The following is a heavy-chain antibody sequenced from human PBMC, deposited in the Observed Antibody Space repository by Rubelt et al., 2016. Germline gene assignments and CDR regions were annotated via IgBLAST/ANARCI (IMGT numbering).Heavy chain of an antibody. V-gene: IGHV3-21*06. D-gene: IGHD3-10*01. CDR2: ISSSSSYI. Sequence: GEGLEWVSSISSSSSYIYYADSVKGRFTISRDNAKNSLYLQMNSLRAEDTAVYYCARLFSGSYHFEYWGQGTLVTVSS. CDR3: ARLFSGSYHFEY. J-gene: IGHJ4*02.